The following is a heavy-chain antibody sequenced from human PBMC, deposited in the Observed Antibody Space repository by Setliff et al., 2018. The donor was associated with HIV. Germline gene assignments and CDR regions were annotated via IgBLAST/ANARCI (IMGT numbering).Heavy chain of an antibody. CDR3: ARGLSVYSYANVYYYHGMGV. CDR2: FHYSGST. V-gene: IGHV4-39*01. Sequence: SETLSLTCTVSGGSISSTTYYWGWIRQPPGKGPEWIGSFHYSGSTSYNPSLKSRVAISVDTSKSQFSLQMTSVTAADTALYYCARGLSVYSYANVYYYHGMGVWGQGTTVTVSS. CDR1: GGSISSTTYY. J-gene: IGHJ6*02. D-gene: IGHD5-18*01.